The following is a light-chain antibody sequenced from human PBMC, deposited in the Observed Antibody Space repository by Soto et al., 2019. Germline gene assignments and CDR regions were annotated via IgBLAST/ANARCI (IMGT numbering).Light chain of an antibody. Sequence: QSALTQPRSVSGSPGQSVTVSCIGTSSDVGDYNSVSWYQQHPGKAPKLMIYDVSKRPSGVPDRFSGSKSGNTASLTISGLQAEDEADYYCSSYTGGNPSYVFGTGTKLTVL. CDR1: SSDVGDYNS. J-gene: IGLJ1*01. CDR3: SSYTGGNPSYV. CDR2: DVS. V-gene: IGLV2-11*01.